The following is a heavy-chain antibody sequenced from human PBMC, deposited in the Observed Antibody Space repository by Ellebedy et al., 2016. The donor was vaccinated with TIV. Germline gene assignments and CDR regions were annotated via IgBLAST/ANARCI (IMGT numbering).Heavy chain of an antibody. D-gene: IGHD2-8*01. Sequence: GESLKISXTASGFTFGDYAMSWFRQAPGKGLEWVGFIRSKAYGGTTEYAASVKGRFTISRDDSKSIAYLQMNSLKTEDTAVYYCTRVVGMVYATRKNYYYYGMDVWGQGTTVTVSS. CDR3: TRVVGMVYATRKNYYYYGMDV. V-gene: IGHV3-49*03. CDR1: GFTFGDYA. J-gene: IGHJ6*02. CDR2: IRSKAYGGTT.